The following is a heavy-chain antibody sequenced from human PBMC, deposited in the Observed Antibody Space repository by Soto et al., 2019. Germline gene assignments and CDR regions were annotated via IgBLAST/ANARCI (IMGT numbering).Heavy chain of an antibody. J-gene: IGHJ6*02. Sequence: GGSLRLSCAASGFTFSSYAMHWVRQAPGKGLEWVAVISYDGSNKYYADSVKGRFTISRDNSKNTLYLQMNSLRAEDTAVYYCARSGRSGYDFWSGRRNYYYYGMDVWGQGTTVTVS. CDR2: ISYDGSNK. D-gene: IGHD3-3*01. CDR1: GFTFSSYA. V-gene: IGHV3-30-3*01. CDR3: ARSGRSGYDFWSGRRNYYYYGMDV.